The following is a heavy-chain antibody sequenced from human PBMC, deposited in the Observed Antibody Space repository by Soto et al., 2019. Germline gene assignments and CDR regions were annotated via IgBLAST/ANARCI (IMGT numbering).Heavy chain of an antibody. CDR2: IYHSGST. J-gene: IGHJ4*02. Sequence: PSETLSLTCAVSGGSISSGGYSWSWIRQPPGKGLEWIGYIYHSGSTYYNPSLKSRVTISVDRSKNQFSLKLSSVTAADTAVYYCARCRKVATFDYWGPGTLVTVSS. CDR3: ARCRKVATFDY. D-gene: IGHD5-12*01. V-gene: IGHV4-30-2*01. CDR1: GGSISSGGYS.